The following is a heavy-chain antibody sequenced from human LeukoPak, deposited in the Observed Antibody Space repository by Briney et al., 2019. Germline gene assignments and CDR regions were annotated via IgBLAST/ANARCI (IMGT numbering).Heavy chain of an antibody. J-gene: IGHJ4*02. CDR2: ISAYNGNT. D-gene: IGHD2-15*01. V-gene: IGHV1-18*01. CDR1: GYTFTSYG. Sequence: EASVKVSCKASGYTFTSYGISWVRQAPGQGLEWMGWISAYNGNTNYAQKFQGRVTITADKSTSTAYMELSSLRSEDTAVYYCARGDIVVVVAARPTPFDYWGQGTLVTVSS. CDR3: ARGDIVVVVAARPTPFDY.